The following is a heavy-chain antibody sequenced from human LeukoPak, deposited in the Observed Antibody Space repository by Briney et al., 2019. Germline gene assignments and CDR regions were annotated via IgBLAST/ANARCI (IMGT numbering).Heavy chain of an antibody. CDR1: GFTFSSYG. CDR3: ARDSDYYDSSGYYGY. V-gene: IGHV3-33*01. CDR2: IWYDGSNK. D-gene: IGHD3-22*01. Sequence: PGRSLRLSYAASGFTFSSYGMHWVRQAPGKGLEWVAVIWYDGSNKYYADSVKGRFTISRDNSKNTLYLQMNSLRAEDTAVYYCARDSDYYDSSGYYGYWGQGTLVTVSS. J-gene: IGHJ4*02.